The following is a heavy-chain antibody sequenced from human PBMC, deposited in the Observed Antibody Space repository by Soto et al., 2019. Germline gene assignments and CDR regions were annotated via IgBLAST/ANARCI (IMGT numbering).Heavy chain of an antibody. CDR1: GFTFSSYA. V-gene: IGHV3-23*01. Sequence: GGSLKLSCAASGFTFSSYAMIWVRQAPGKGLEWVSAISGSGGSTYYANYVKGRFTISRDNSKNTLYLQMNSLRAEDTAVYYCAKDQQGIAAAGPKGWFDPWGKGTLVTVSS. CDR2: ISGSGGST. J-gene: IGHJ5*02. CDR3: AKDQQGIAAAGPKGWFDP. D-gene: IGHD6-13*01.